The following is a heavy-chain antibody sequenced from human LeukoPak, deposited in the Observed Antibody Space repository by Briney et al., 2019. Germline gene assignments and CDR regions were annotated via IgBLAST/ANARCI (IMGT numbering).Heavy chain of an antibody. V-gene: IGHV1-2*02. CDR1: GYTFTDYY. Sequence: ASVKVSCKASGYTFTDYYIHWVRHAPGQGLVWMGWINPNSGGTNYAQRFQGRVTVTSDTSISTAYMELNRLRSDDTAVYYCARWNYYNSSGYPSLDYWGQGTLVTVSS. CDR2: INPNSGGT. CDR3: ARWNYYNSSGYPSLDY. D-gene: IGHD3-22*01. J-gene: IGHJ4*02.